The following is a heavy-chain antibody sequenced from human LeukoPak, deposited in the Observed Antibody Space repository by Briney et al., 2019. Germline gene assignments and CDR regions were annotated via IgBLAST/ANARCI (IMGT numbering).Heavy chain of an antibody. D-gene: IGHD6-13*01. CDR3: AAGGYSSSWCGAFDI. CDR2: IYPGDSDT. Sequence: GESLKISCKGSGYTFTSYWIGWVRQMPGKGLEWMGIIYPGDSDTRYSPSFQGQVTISADKSIGTAYLQWSSLKASDTAMYYCAAGGYSSSWCGAFDIWGQGTMVTVSS. J-gene: IGHJ3*02. V-gene: IGHV5-51*01. CDR1: GYTFTSYW.